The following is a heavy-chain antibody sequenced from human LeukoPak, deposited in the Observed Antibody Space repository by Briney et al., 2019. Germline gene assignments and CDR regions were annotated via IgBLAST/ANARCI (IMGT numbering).Heavy chain of an antibody. Sequence: ASVKVSCKASGYTFTSEDIHWVRQASGQGLEWIGWIHPHSGHAGYLHKFQGRVTMTRNTSISTAYMDLSSLRSEDTAIYYCARGRRYCTNAVCYSNYYYMDVWGKGTTVTVSS. CDR3: ARGRRYCTNAVCYSNYYYMDV. J-gene: IGHJ6*03. CDR1: GYTFTSED. CDR2: IHPHSGHA. D-gene: IGHD2-8*01. V-gene: IGHV1-8*01.